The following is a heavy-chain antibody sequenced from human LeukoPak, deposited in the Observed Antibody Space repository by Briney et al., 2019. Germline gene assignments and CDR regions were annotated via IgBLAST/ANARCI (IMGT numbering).Heavy chain of an antibody. CDR1: GGSVSSGSYY. J-gene: IGHJ4*02. CDR2: IYYSGST. Sequence: PSETLSLTCTVSGGSVSSGSYYWSWIRQPPGKGLEWIGYIYYSGSTNYNPSLKGRVTISVDTSKNQFSLKLSSVTAADTAVYYCARERVVPAAMFDYWGQGTLVTVSS. D-gene: IGHD2-2*01. CDR3: ARERVVPAAMFDY. V-gene: IGHV4-61*01.